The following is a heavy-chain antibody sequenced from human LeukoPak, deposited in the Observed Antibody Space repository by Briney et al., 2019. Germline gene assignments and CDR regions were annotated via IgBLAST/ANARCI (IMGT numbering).Heavy chain of an antibody. CDR1: GFTFSHYG. CDR2: IAYDGSPK. V-gene: IGHV3-30*03. D-gene: IGHD3-3*01. CDR3: ARDSGSAYYGVDF. J-gene: IGHJ4*02. Sequence: QPGGSLRLSCAASGFTFSHYGMHWVRQPPGKGLEWVAVIAYDGSPKYYADSVKGRFTISRDNSKNTLYLQMNSLSAENTAVNYCARDSGSAYYGVDFWGQGTLVTVSS.